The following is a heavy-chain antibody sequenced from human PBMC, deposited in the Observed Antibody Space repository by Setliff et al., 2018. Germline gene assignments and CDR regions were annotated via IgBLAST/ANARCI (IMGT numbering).Heavy chain of an antibody. CDR3: TPWGPYVGTSPYFFDY. D-gene: IGHD3-10*02. V-gene: IGHV3-15*04. Sequence: PGGSLRLSCATSGLTFNDAWMNWVRQAPGKGLEWVGRIESKSAGDSTVYAASVKGRFVISRDDSKDTVYLQMNSLESEDTGVYYCTPWGPYVGTSPYFFDYWGPGTLVTVSS. CDR1: GLTFNDAW. CDR2: IESKSAGDST. J-gene: IGHJ4*02.